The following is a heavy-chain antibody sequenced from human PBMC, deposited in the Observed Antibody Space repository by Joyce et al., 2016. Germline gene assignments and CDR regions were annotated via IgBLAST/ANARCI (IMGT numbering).Heavy chain of an antibody. V-gene: IGHV3-7*04. CDR2: INQDGSEE. J-gene: IGHJ4*02. CDR3: ARGYSTSSPGF. CDR1: GFRFSSYW. D-gene: IGHD4-11*01. Sequence: EVPLLESGGGLIQPGGSLSLSCAASGFRFSSYWMSWLRQTRGRGLEGVAKINQDGSEEYYVDSLQGRFTISRDNAENSLFLQMNNLRDEDTAVYYCARGYSTSSPGFWGQGTRVTVSS.